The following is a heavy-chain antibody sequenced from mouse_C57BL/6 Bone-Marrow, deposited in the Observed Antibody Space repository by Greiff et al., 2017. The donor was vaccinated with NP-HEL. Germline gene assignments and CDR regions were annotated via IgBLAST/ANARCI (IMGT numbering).Heavy chain of an antibody. CDR3: ARDDGYFSYYFDY. D-gene: IGHD2-3*01. Sequence: QVQLQQPGAELVKPGASVQLSCKASGYTFTSYWMQWVKQRPGQGLEWIGEIDPSDSYTNYNQQFTGKATLTVDTSSSTAYMQLSSLTSEDSAVYYCARDDGYFSYYFDYWGQGTTLTVSS. CDR2: IDPSDSYT. CDR1: GYTFTSYW. V-gene: IGHV1-50*01. J-gene: IGHJ2*01.